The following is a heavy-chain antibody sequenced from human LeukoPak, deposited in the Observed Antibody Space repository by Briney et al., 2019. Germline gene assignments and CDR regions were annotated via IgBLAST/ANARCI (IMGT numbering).Heavy chain of an antibody. CDR3: ARVSSSWYQDWYFDL. CDR1: GGSISSYY. Sequence: SSETLSLTCTVSGGSISSYYWSWIRQPAGKGLEWIGRIYTSGSTNHNPSLKSRVTMSVDTSKNHFSLKLSSVTAADTALYYCARVSSSWYQDWYFDLWGRGTLVTVSS. D-gene: IGHD6-13*01. CDR2: IYTSGST. J-gene: IGHJ2*01. V-gene: IGHV4-4*07.